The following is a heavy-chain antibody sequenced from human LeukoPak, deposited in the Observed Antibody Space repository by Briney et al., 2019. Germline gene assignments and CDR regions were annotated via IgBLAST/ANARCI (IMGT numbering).Heavy chain of an antibody. CDR3: ARGPHSALDTDDAFDI. CDR1: GFTFSTYS. CDR2: ISGSSSYI. D-gene: IGHD5-18*01. V-gene: IGHV3-21*06. J-gene: IGHJ3*02. Sequence: GGSLRLSCVASGFTFSTYSLNWVRQAPGKGLEWVSSISGSSSYIYYADSVKGRFTISRDNAKNSLYLQMNSLRAEDTAVYYCARGPHSALDTDDAFDIWGQGTMVTVSS.